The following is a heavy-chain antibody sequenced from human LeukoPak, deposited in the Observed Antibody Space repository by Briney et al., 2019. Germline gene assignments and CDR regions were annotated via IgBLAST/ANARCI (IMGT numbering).Heavy chain of an antibody. J-gene: IGHJ4*02. CDR3: TQLRQGEYFDY. V-gene: IGHV3-23*01. D-gene: IGHD3-16*01. CDR2: ISGSGGST. CDR1: GFTFSSYA. Sequence: GGSLRLSCAASGFTFSSYAMSWVRQAPGKGLEWVSAISGSGGSTYYADSVKGRFTISRDNSKNTLYLQMNSLRAEDTAVYYCTQLRQGEYFDYWGQGTLVTVSS.